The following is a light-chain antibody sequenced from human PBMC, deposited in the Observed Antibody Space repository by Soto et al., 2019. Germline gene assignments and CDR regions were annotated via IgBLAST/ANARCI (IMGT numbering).Light chain of an antibody. Sequence: EIVLTQSPGTLSLSPGERATLSCRASQSVSSSLAWYQQKPGLAPTLLISDASSRASGVPDRFSGSGSGTDFTLTISSLEPEDFAVYFCQQRSHWPPITFGQGTRLEIK. V-gene: IGKV3-11*01. CDR2: DAS. J-gene: IGKJ5*01. CDR1: QSVSSS. CDR3: QQRSHWPPIT.